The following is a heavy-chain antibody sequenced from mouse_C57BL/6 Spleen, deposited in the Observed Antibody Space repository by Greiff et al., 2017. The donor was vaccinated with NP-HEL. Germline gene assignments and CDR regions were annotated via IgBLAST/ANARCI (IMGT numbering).Heavy chain of an antibody. CDR3: ARSLYYYGSSYDY. D-gene: IGHD1-1*01. Sequence: VQLQQPGAELVKPGASVKLSCKASGYTFTSYWMHWVKQRPGQGLEWIGMIHPNSGSTNYNEKSKSKATLTVDKSSSTAYMQLSSLTSEDSAVYYCARSLYYYGSSYDYWGQGTTLTVSS. CDR2: IHPNSGST. CDR1: GYTFTSYW. V-gene: IGHV1-64*01. J-gene: IGHJ2*01.